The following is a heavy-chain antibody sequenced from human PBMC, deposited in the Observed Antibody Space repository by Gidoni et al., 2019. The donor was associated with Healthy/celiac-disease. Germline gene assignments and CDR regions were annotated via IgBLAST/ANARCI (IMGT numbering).Heavy chain of an antibody. Sequence: QLQLQESGPGLVKTSETLSLTCSVSGGSISSTSNHWGWIRQPPGKGLECIGSIYYSGRTRYNPSLKSRVTISVDTSKNHFSLKLSSVTAADTAVYYCARHNGWEPSHWYFDVWGRGTLVTVSS. D-gene: IGHD1-26*01. J-gene: IGHJ2*01. CDR2: IYYSGRT. V-gene: IGHV4-39*01. CDR1: GGSISSTSNH. CDR3: ARHNGWEPSHWYFDV.